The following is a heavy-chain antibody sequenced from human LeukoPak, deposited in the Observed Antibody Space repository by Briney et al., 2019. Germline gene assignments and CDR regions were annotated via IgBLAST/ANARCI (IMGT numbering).Heavy chain of an antibody. J-gene: IGHJ4*02. CDR3: ARATDLGWELPASFDY. CDR1: GFTFSSCA. D-gene: IGHD1-26*01. Sequence: PGGSLRLSCAASGFTFSSCAMSWVRQAPGKGLEWVLGIGGSGDSTFYADSVKGRFTISRDNSKNTLYLQMNSLRAEDTAVYYCARATDLGWELPASFDYWGQGTLVTVSS. CDR2: IGGSGDST. V-gene: IGHV3-23*01.